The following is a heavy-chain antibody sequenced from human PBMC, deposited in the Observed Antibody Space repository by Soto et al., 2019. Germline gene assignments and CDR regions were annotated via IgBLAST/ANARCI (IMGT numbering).Heavy chain of an antibody. D-gene: IGHD1-26*01. CDR1: GFTFSSYG. J-gene: IGHJ4*02. CDR3: AKERWELPSYFDY. Sequence: PGGSLRLSCAASGFTFSSYGMHWVRQAPGKGLEWVAVISYDGSNKYYADSVKGRFTISRDNSKNTLYLQMNSLRAEDTAVYYWAKERWELPSYFDYWGQGTLVTVSS. CDR2: ISYDGSNK. V-gene: IGHV3-30*18.